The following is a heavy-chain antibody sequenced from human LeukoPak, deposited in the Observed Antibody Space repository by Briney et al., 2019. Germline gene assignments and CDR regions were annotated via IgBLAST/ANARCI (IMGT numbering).Heavy chain of an antibody. Sequence: SETLSLTCAVYGGSFSGYYWSWIRQPPGNGLEWIGEINHSGSTNYNPSLKSRVTISVDTSKNQFSLKLSSVTAADTAVYYCARSSGDYGFWSGYLGYYFDYWGQGTLVTVSS. CDR3: ARSSGDYGFWSGYLGYYFDY. V-gene: IGHV4-34*01. CDR1: GGSFSGYY. J-gene: IGHJ4*02. CDR2: INHSGST. D-gene: IGHD3-3*01.